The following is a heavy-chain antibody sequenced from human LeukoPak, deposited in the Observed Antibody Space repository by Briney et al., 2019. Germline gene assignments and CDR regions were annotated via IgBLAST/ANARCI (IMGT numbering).Heavy chain of an antibody. CDR1: GGSISSYY. J-gene: IGHJ5*02. V-gene: IGHV4-59*01. CDR3: ARGDLWFGELSRFDP. D-gene: IGHD3-10*01. CDR2: IYYSAST. Sequence: SETLSLTCTVSGGSISSYYWSWIRQPPGKGLEWIGYIYYSASTNYNPSLKSRVTISGDTSKNQFSLKLSSVTAADTAVYYCARGDLWFGELSRFDPWGQGTLITVSS.